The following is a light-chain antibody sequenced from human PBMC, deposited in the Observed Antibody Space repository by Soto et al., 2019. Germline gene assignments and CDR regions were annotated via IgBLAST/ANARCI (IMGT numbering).Light chain of an antibody. CDR1: QSISSW. CDR3: QQYNSYSPSYT. V-gene: IGKV1-5*03. Sequence: DIQMTQSPSTLSASVGDRVTITGRASQSISSWLAWYQQKPGKAPKLLIYKASSLESGVPSRFSGSGSGTEFTLTISSLQPDDFATYYCQQYNSYSPSYTFGQGTKLEIK. J-gene: IGKJ2*01. CDR2: KAS.